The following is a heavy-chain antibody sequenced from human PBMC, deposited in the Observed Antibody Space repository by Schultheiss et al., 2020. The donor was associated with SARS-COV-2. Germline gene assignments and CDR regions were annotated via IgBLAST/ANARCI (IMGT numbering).Heavy chain of an antibody. J-gene: IGHJ6*02. V-gene: IGHV4-30-4*07. D-gene: IGHD2-8*01. Sequence: SETLSLTCAVSGGSISSGGYSWSWIRQPPGKGLEWIGSIYYSGSTYYNPSLKSRVTISVDKSKNQFSLKLSSVTAADTAVYYCARVLCTNGVCYRLYYYYYGMDVWGQGTTVTVSS. CDR1: GGSISSGGYS. CDR2: IYYSGST. CDR3: ARVLCTNGVCYRLYYYYYGMDV.